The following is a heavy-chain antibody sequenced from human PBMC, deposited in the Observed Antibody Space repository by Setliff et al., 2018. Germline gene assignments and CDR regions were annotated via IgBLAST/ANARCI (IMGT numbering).Heavy chain of an antibody. V-gene: IGHV3-48*01. Sequence: LRLSCAASGFTFSSYNMNWVRQAPGKGLEWVSYIGSSTSTIYYADSVKGRFTISRDNAKNSLYLQMSSLRAEDTAMYYCARDHVYGSQYYYYYYGMDVWGQGTTVTVSS. CDR1: GFTFSSYN. CDR3: ARDHVYGSQYYYYYYGMDV. J-gene: IGHJ6*02. D-gene: IGHD3-10*01. CDR2: IGSSTSTI.